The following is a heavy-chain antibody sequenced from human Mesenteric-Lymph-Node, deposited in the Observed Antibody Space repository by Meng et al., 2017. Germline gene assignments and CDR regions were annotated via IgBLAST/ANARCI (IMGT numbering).Heavy chain of an antibody. D-gene: IGHD3-10*01. CDR3: LRGSGGSV. V-gene: IGHV4-4*02. CDR2: IPNRGSS. Sequence: QVRLQVSGPALVKPSEALSLTCAVSGDSITNHNLRGCVRQPPGKGLEWIGEIPNRGSSAYNPSPKSRVSMSIDKSKNQFSLKLTSVTAEDTAVYHCLRGSGGSVWGQGTLVTVSS. CDR1: GDSITNHNL. J-gene: IGHJ1*01.